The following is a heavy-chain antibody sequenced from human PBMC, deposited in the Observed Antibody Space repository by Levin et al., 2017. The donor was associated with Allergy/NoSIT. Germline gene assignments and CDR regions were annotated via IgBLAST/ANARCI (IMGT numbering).Heavy chain of an antibody. CDR3: ATDTYGSGTYYNDLDY. D-gene: IGHD3-10*01. CDR1: GFTFNKAW. J-gene: IGHJ4*02. Sequence: GESLKISCVASGFTFNKAWLSWVRQAPGKGLEWVGRIKRQEDGGTTNYAAPVKGRFAISRDDSKNTVYLQMSSLKTEDTAVYYCATDTYGSGTYYNDLDYWGQGTLVTVSS. CDR2: IKRQEDGGTT. V-gene: IGHV3-15*01.